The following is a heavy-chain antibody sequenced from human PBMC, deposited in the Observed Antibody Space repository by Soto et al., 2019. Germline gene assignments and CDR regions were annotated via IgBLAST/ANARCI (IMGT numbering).Heavy chain of an antibody. D-gene: IGHD5-12*01. V-gene: IGHV1-3*01. CDR2: INAGNGDT. J-gene: IGHJ4*02. Sequence: VQLVQSGAEVKKPGASVKISCTASGISYTTDAIHWVRQAPGQGLEWMGWINAGNGDTRYSQRFQGRVTLTRDTSATTTYMDLTSLRFEDTSIYYCARAITGYVTWGQGTLVTVSS. CDR3: ARAITGYVT. CDR1: GISYTTDA.